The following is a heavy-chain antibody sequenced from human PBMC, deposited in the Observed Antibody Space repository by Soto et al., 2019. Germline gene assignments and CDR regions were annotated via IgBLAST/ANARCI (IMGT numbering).Heavy chain of an antibody. V-gene: IGHV3-15*01. D-gene: IGHD2-2*01. CDR1: GFTFSNAW. CDR3: TTGSTVTSWDIVVVPAASFDY. CDR2: IKSKTDGGTT. J-gene: IGHJ4*02. Sequence: GGSLRLSCAASGFTFSNAWMSWVRQAPGKGLEWVGRIKSKTDGGTTDYAAPVKGRFTISRDDSKNTLYLQMNSLKTEDTAVYYCTTGSTVTSWDIVVVPAASFDYWGQGTLVTVSS.